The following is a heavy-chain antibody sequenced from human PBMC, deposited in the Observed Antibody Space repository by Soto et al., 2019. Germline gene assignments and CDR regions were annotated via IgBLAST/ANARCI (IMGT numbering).Heavy chain of an antibody. CDR3: ARDLGVVVPAAMFRDPRDYYYYYYMDV. V-gene: IGHV1-69*04. Sequence: GASVKVSCKASGGTFSSYTISWVRQAPGQGLEWMGRIIPILGIANYAQKFQGRVTITADKSTSTAYMELSSLRSEDTAVYYCARDLGVVVPAAMFRDPRDYYYYYYMDVWGKGTTVTVSS. D-gene: IGHD2-2*01. J-gene: IGHJ6*03. CDR1: GGTFSSYT. CDR2: IIPILGIA.